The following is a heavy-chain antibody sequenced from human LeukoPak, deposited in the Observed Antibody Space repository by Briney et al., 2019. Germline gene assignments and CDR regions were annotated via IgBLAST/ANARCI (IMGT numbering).Heavy chain of an antibody. V-gene: IGHV4-59*08. CDR1: GGSISSYY. D-gene: IGHD3/OR15-3a*01. Sequence: SETLSLTCTVSGGSISSYYWSWIRQPPGKGLEWIGYIYYGGSTNYNPSLKSRVTISVDTSKNQFSLKLSSVTAADTAVYYCAGRGHLGWLDYFDYWGQGTLVTVSS. CDR3: AGRGHLGWLDYFDY. J-gene: IGHJ4*02. CDR2: IYYGGST.